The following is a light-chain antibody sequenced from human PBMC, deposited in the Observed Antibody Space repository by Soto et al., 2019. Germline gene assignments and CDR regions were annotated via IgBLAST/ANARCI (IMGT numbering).Light chain of an antibody. Sequence: QSALTQPRSVSGSPGQSVTISCTGTSSDVGIYNYVSWYQQHPGKAPKVMIYAVSERPSGVPDRFSGSKSGNTASLTISGLQAEDEADYYCCSYAGSPIYVFGTGTKLTVL. J-gene: IGLJ1*01. V-gene: IGLV2-11*01. CDR3: CSYAGSPIYV. CDR1: SSDVGIYNY. CDR2: AVS.